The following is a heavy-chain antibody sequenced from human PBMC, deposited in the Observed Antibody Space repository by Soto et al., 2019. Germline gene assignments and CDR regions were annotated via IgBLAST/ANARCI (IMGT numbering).Heavy chain of an antibody. V-gene: IGHV5-51*01. Sequence: PGESLKISCKGSGYSFTSYWIGWVRQMPGKGLEWMGIIYPGDSDTRCSPSFQGQVTISADKSISTAYLQWSSLKASDTAMYYCATHLAAAGYYYYMDVWGKGTTVTVSS. CDR1: GYSFTSYW. CDR3: ATHLAAAGYYYYMDV. CDR2: IYPGDSDT. D-gene: IGHD6-13*01. J-gene: IGHJ6*03.